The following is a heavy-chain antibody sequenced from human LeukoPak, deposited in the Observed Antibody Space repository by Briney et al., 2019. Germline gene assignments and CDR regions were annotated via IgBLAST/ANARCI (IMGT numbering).Heavy chain of an antibody. J-gene: IGHJ6*02. Sequence: GGSLRLSCAASGFTASTYGVSWVRQAPGKGLHWVSAIIGSAGYTFFADSVKGRFTISRDNSWNSLYLQMNSLRADDTAVYYCAKGSRTGQFPMDVWGQGTTVTVSS. V-gene: IGHV3-23*01. CDR2: IIGSAGYT. CDR3: AKGSRTGQFPMDV. D-gene: IGHD1-1*01. CDR1: GFTASTYG.